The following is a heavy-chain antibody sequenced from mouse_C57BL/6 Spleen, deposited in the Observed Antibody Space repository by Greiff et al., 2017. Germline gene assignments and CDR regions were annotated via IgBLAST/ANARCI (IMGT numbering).Heavy chain of an antibody. CDR2: IWRGGST. Sequence: VQLKESGPGLVQPSQSLSITCTVSGFSLTSYGVHWVRQSPGKGLEWLGVIWRGGSTDYNAAFMSRLSITKDNSKSQVFFKMNSLQADDTAIYYCAKKTTDYDYNYAMDYWGQGTSVTVSS. D-gene: IGHD2-4*01. J-gene: IGHJ4*01. V-gene: IGHV2-5*01. CDR3: AKKTTDYDYNYAMDY. CDR1: GFSLTSYG.